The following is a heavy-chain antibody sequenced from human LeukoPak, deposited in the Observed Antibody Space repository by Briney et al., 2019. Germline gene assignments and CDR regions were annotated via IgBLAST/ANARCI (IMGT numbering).Heavy chain of an antibody. V-gene: IGHV4-39*07. CDR2: IYYSGST. J-gene: IGHJ5*02. Sequence: SETLSLTCTVSGDSSSSSSYYWGRIRQPPGKELEWIGSIYYSGSTYYNPSLKSRVTISVDTSKNQFSLKLSSVTAADTAVYYCARNSGPMGGNWFAPWGQGTLVTVSS. D-gene: IGHD3-10*01. CDR1: GDSSSSSSYY. CDR3: ARNSGPMGGNWFAP.